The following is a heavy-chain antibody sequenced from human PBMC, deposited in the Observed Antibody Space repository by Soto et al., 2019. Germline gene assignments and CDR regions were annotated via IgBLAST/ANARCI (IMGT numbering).Heavy chain of an antibody. D-gene: IGHD1-20*01. V-gene: IGHV3-15*01. CDR2: IKSKTDGGTT. CDR3: TTAKGYNWNPRLGYGMDV. J-gene: IGHJ6*02. Sequence: NPGGSLRLSCAASGFTFSNAWMSWVRQAPGKGLEWVGRIKSKTDGGTTDYAAPVKGRFTISRDDSKNTLYLQMNSLKTEDTAVYYCTTAKGYNWNPRLGYGMDVWGQGTTVTVSS. CDR1: GFTFSNAW.